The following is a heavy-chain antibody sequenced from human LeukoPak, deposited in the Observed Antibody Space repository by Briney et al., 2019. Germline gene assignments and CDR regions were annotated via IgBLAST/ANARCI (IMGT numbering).Heavy chain of an antibody. CDR3: AKDGPARAVAGTNYYCGMDV. J-gene: IGHJ6*02. V-gene: IGHV3-30*18. D-gene: IGHD6-19*01. Sequence: PGGSLRLSCAASGFTFSSYGMHWVRQAPGKGLEWVAVISYDGSNKYYADSVKGRFTISRDNSKNTLYLQMNSLRAEDTAVYYCAKDGPARAVAGTNYYCGMDVWGQGTTVTVSS. CDR2: ISYDGSNK. CDR1: GFTFSSYG.